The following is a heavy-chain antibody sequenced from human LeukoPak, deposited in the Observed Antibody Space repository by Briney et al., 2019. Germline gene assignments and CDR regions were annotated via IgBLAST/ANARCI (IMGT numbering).Heavy chain of an antibody. CDR3: AVSGYDLREGYYFDY. CDR1: GYTFTSYG. V-gene: IGHV1-18*01. D-gene: IGHD5-12*01. Sequence: ASVKVSCKASGYTFTSYGISWVRQAPGQGLEWMGWISAYNGNTNYAQKLQGRVTMTTDTSTSTAYMELRSLRSDDAAVYYCAVSGYDLREGYYFDYWGQGTLVTVSS. CDR2: ISAYNGNT. J-gene: IGHJ4*02.